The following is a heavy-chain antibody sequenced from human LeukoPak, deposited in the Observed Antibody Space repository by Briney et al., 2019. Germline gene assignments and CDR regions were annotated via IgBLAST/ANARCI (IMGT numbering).Heavy chain of an antibody. CDR1: GYTLTSYG. J-gene: IGHJ6*03. D-gene: IGHD6-13*01. Sequence: ASVKVSCKASGYTLTSYGISWVRQAPGQGLEWMGWISAYNGNTNYAQKLQGRVTMTTDTSTSTAYMELRSLRSDDTGVYYCARVSDDSSSWRGAINYYYYYYMDVWGKGTTVTVSS. V-gene: IGHV1-18*01. CDR3: ARVSDDSSSWRGAINYYYYYYMDV. CDR2: ISAYNGNT.